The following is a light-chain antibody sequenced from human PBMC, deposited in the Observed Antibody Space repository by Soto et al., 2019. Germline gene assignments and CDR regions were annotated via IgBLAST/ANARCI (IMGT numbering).Light chain of an antibody. CDR3: QQYYKLTYT. V-gene: IGKV4-1*01. Sequence: DIVMTQSPDSLAVSLGERATINCKTSQSVLFSSDNKNYLAWYQYIPGQPPKLLISWASTRESGVPDRFSGSGSGTDFTLTISSLQAEDVAYYYCQQYYKLTYTFGQGTKLEIK. CDR2: WAS. J-gene: IGKJ2*01. CDR1: QSVLFSSDNKNY.